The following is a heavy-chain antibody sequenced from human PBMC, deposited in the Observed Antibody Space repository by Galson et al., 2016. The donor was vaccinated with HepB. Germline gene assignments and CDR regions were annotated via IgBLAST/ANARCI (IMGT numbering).Heavy chain of an antibody. CDR1: GYTFTSYW. D-gene: IGHD2-2*01. CDR2: IDPSDSYT. J-gene: IGHJ5*02. CDR3: TKSRAIKFDP. V-gene: IGHV5-10-1*01. Sequence: QSGAEVKKPGESLRISCKVFGYTFTSYWISWVRQMPGKGLEWMGRIDPSDSYTNYSPSFQGPVTMSADKSISTASLQWSRLKASDTGKYYCTKSRAIKFDPWGQGTLVTVSS.